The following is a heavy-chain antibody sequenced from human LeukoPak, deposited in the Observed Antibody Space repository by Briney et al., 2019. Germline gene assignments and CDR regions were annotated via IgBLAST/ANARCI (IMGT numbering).Heavy chain of an antibody. Sequence: GGSLRLSCAASGFTFSSYNMNWVRQAPGKGLEWVSSISSSSSYIYYADSVKGRFTISRDNAKNSLYLQMNSLRAEDTAVYYCARDGSSSGWYYFDYWGQGTLVTVSS. CDR2: ISSSSSYI. CDR1: GFTFSSYN. CDR3: ARDGSSSGWYYFDY. D-gene: IGHD6-19*01. J-gene: IGHJ4*02. V-gene: IGHV3-21*01.